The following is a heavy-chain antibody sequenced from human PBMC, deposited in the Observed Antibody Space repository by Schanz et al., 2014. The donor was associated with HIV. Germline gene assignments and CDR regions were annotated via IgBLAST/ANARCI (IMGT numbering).Heavy chain of an antibody. Sequence: QVQLVESGGGVVQPGRSLRLSCTASGLTFSSSIMHWVRQAPGKGLEWVAGMSHDGFSKYFADSVKGRFAISREDSKNTVHLQMDSLRPEDTAVYYCAREGESSGRAXXFDLWGQGAMVTVSS. CDR3: AREGESSGRAXXFDL. J-gene: IGHJ3*01. CDR2: MSHDGFSK. CDR1: GLTFSSSI. D-gene: IGHD6-19*01. V-gene: IGHV3-30*09.